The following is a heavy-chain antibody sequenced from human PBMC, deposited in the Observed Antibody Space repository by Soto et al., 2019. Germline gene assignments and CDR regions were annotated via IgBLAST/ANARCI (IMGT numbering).Heavy chain of an antibody. CDR1: CYTFTSYG. V-gene: IGHV1-18*01. J-gene: IGHJ6*02. CDR2: ISAYNGNT. CDR3: ARVANTRRSNYYYYYGMDV. Sequence: ASVKVSCKASCYTFTSYGISWVRQAPGQGLEWMGWISAYNGNTNYAQKLQGRVTMTTDTSTSTAYMELRSLRSDDTAVYYCARVANTRRSNYYYYYGMDVWGQGTTVTVSS. D-gene: IGHD6-13*01.